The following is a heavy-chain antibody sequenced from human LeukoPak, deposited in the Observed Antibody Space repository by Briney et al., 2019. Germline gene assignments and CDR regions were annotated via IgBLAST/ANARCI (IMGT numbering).Heavy chain of an antibody. Sequence: SETLSLTCTLSGGSISTYYWSWIRQPAGKGLEWIGRIYTDGAIYYNPSLKSRVTISIDTSNNQFSLRLTSVTAADTAVYYCARERYSSGWSFLYYFDCWGQGILVTVSS. V-gene: IGHV4-4*07. D-gene: IGHD6-13*01. CDR3: ARERYSSGWSFLYYFDC. J-gene: IGHJ4*02. CDR1: GGSISTYY. CDR2: IYTDGAI.